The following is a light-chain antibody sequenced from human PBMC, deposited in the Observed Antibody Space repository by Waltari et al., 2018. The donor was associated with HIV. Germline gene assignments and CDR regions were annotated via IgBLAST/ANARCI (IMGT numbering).Light chain of an antibody. J-gene: IGLJ1*01. V-gene: IGLV2-14*03. CDR2: DVN. CDR3: ASYTVNSTGV. CDR1: PRAIRRYNH. Sequence: QSALSQPSSGSAAPRPSVTISCPARPRAIRRYNHLPCYQQHPGRAPTRILFDVNNRPSGISDRFAGSKSGTTSSLTISTGRTDDEADYYCASYTVNSTGVFGTGTKLSVL.